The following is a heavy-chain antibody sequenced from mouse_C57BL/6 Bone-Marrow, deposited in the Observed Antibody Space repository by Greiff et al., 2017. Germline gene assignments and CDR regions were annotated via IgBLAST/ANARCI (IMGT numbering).Heavy chain of an antibody. CDR1: GYSFPSYW. Sequence: QVQLQQPGTELMQSRSSVELWCRARGYSFPSYWMHWVYHRPGQGLEWIGNINPSNGGTNYNEKFKSKATLTVHKSSSTAYMQLSSLTSEDSAVYYCARDDYDRNYYAMEYWGQGTSVTVSS. J-gene: IGHJ4*01. V-gene: IGHV1-53*01. CDR2: INPSNGGT. CDR3: ARDDYDRNYYAMEY. D-gene: IGHD2-4*01.